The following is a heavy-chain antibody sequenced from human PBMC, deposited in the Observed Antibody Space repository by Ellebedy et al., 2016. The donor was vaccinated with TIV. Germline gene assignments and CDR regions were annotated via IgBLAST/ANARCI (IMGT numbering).Heavy chain of an antibody. CDR1: GFSFSSYW. CDR3: AKVGGINKPLLLWFGTIN. D-gene: IGHD3-10*01. J-gene: IGHJ4*02. Sequence: GESLKISXAASGFSFSSYWMSWVRQAPGKGLEWVSAISGSGGSTYYADSVKGRFTISRDNSKNTLYLQMNSLRAEDTAVYYCAKVGGINKPLLLWFGTINWGQGTLVTVSS. V-gene: IGHV3-23*01. CDR2: ISGSGGST.